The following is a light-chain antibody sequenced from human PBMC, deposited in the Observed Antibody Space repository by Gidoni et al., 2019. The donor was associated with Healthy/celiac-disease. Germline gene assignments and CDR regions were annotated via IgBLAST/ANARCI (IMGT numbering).Light chain of an antibody. CDR3: QQRSNWPPPT. Sequence: EIVLTPSPATPSLSPGERATLSCRASQSVSSYLAWYQQKPGQAPRLLIYDASNRATGIPARFSGSGSGTDFTLTISSLEPEDFAVYYCQQRSNWPPPTFGQGTKVEIK. CDR1: QSVSSY. J-gene: IGKJ1*01. V-gene: IGKV3-11*01. CDR2: DAS.